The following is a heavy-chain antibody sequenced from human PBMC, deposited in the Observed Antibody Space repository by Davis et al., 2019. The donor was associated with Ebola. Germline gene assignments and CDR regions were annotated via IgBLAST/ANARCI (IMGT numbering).Heavy chain of an antibody. J-gene: IGHJ2*01. D-gene: IGHD2-15*01. CDR3: ARGDSRWSNWYFDL. CDR2: MKPDGSDK. Sequence: LGGSLRLSCTASTFTLSTYWMHWVRQAPGKGLEWVTNMKPDGSDKNYIDSVKGRFTISRDNAENSLYLQMNSLRVEDTAVYYCARGDSRWSNWYFDLWGRGTLVTVSS. V-gene: IGHV3-7*03. CDR1: TFTLSTYW.